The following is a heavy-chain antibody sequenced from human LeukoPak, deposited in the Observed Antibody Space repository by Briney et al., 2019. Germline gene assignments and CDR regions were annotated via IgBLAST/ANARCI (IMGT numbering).Heavy chain of an antibody. Sequence: PGGSLRLSCAASGFTFSSYSMNWVRQAPGKGLEWVSSISSSSSYIYYADSVKGRFTISRDNAKNSLYLQMNSLRAEDRAVYYCARDGPYYYDSSGYYYWGQGTLVTVSS. CDR1: GFTFSSYS. D-gene: IGHD3-22*01. CDR2: ISSSSSYI. CDR3: ARDGPYYYDSSGYYY. J-gene: IGHJ4*02. V-gene: IGHV3-21*01.